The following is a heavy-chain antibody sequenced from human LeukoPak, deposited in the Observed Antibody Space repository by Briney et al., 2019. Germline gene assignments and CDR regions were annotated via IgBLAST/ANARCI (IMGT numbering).Heavy chain of an antibody. CDR3: ARRPTGDPKFDY. CDR2: IYSSGST. Sequence: PSETLSLTCSVSGGXISNYFWTWIRQPPGKGLEWIGYIYSSGSTYYNPSLKSRVTISVDTSKNRFSLKLSTVTAADTAVYYCARRPTGDPKFDYWGQGTLVTVSS. CDR1: GGXISNYF. J-gene: IGHJ4*02. D-gene: IGHD7-27*01. V-gene: IGHV4-59*08.